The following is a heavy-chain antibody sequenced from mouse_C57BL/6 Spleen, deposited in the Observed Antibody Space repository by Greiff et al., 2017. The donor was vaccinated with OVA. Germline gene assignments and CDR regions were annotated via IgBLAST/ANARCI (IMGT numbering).Heavy chain of an antibody. CDR2: ITPSTGGT. D-gene: IGHD2-3*01. Sequence: VQLQQPGPELVKPGASVKLSCKASGYTFTSYWMHWVKQRPGQGLEWIGNITPSTGGTNYNEQFKSKATLTVDKSSSTAYMQLRSLTSDDSAVNDGASGDGYYAMDDWGQGTSVTVSS. J-gene: IGHJ4*01. CDR1: GYTFTSYW. V-gene: IGHV1-53*01. CDR3: ASGDGYYAMDD.